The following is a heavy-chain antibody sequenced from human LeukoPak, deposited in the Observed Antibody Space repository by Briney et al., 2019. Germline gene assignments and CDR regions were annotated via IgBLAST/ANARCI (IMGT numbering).Heavy chain of an antibody. J-gene: IGHJ3*02. CDR2: INHSGST. D-gene: IGHD1-26*01. CDR3: ARLPTRSGSYWRGAFDI. CDR1: GGSFSGYY. Sequence: PSETLSLTCAVYGGSFSGYYWSWIRQPPGKGLEWIGEINHSGSTNYNPSLKSRVTISVDTSKNQFSLKLSSVTAADTAVYYCARLPTRSGSYWRGAFDIWGQGTMVTVSS. V-gene: IGHV4-34*01.